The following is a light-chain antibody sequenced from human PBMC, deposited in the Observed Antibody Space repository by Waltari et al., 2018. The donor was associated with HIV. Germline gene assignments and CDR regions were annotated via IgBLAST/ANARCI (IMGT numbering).Light chain of an antibody. CDR2: RNN. V-gene: IGLV1-47*01. Sequence: QSVLTQTPSASGTPGQRVTISCSGSSSTIGSKELYCYQQLPGTAPKLLIYRNNQRPSGVPDRFSGSKSGTSASLAISGLRSEDEADYYCAAWDDSLSGWVFGGGTKLTVL. CDR1: SSTIGSKE. J-gene: IGLJ3*02. CDR3: AAWDDSLSGWV.